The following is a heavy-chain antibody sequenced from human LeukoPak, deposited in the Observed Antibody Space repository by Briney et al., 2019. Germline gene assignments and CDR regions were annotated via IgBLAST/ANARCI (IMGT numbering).Heavy chain of an antibody. D-gene: IGHD3-16*01. J-gene: IGHJ4*02. V-gene: IGHV4-59*01. Sequence: PLETPSLTCTVSGASITSYYWTSIRQPPGKGLEWIGYIHYSGSANYNPSLKSRVTISVDTSKNQFSLKLSSVTAADTAVYYCARDLRAAYWGQGTLVTVSS. CDR1: GASITSYY. CDR3: ARDLRAAY. CDR2: IHYSGSA.